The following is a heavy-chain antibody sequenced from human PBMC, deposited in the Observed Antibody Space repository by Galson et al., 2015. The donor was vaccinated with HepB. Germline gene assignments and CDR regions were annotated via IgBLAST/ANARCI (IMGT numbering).Heavy chain of an antibody. CDR2: IIPILGIA. D-gene: IGHD6-19*01. CDR3: ARGDSSGWTGYFDY. V-gene: IGHV1-69*04. Sequence: SVKVSCKASGGTLSSYAISWVRQAPGQGLEWMGRIIPILGIANYAQKFQGRVTITADKSTSTAYMELSSLRSEDTAVYYCARGDSSGWTGYFDYWGQGTLVTVSS. CDR1: GGTLSSYA. J-gene: IGHJ4*02.